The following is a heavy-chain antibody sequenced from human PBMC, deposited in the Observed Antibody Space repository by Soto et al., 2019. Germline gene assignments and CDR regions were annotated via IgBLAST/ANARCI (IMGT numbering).Heavy chain of an antibody. D-gene: IGHD4-17*01. Sequence: ASVKVSCKASGYTFTGYYMHWVRQAPGQGLEWMGWINPNSGGTNYAQKFQGRVTMTRDTSISTAYMELSRLRSDDTAVYYCARSHLYGDYEAFDYWGQGTLVTVS. J-gene: IGHJ4*02. CDR1: GYTFTGYY. CDR2: INPNSGGT. CDR3: ARSHLYGDYEAFDY. V-gene: IGHV1-2*02.